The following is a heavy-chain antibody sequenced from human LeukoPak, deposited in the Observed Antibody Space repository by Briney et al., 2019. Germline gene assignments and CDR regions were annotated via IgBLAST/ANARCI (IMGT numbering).Heavy chain of an antibody. V-gene: IGHV4-59*01. CDR3: ARATPWLLPGY. J-gene: IGHJ4*02. D-gene: IGHD3-22*01. CDR2: IYDTVNT. Sequence: PSETLPLTCTVSGGSISSYYWSWVRQPPGKGLEWIGHIYDTVNTNYNPSLESRVTISVDTSKNQFSLRLTSVTAADTAVYFCARATPWLLPGYWGQGTLVTVSS. CDR1: GGSISSYY.